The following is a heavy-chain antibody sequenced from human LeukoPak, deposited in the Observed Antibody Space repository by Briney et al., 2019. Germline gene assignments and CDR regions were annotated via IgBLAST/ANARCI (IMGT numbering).Heavy chain of an antibody. CDR1: GFTVSSNY. D-gene: IGHD2-2*01. Sequence: GGSLRLSCAASGFTVSSNYMSWVRQAPGKGLEWVSVIYSGGSTYYADSVKGRFTISRDNSKNTLYLQMNSLRAEDTAVYYCAKPASSEYYYYGMDVWGQGTTVTVSS. V-gene: IGHV3-53*01. CDR3: AKPASSEYYYYGMDV. CDR2: IYSGGST. J-gene: IGHJ6*02.